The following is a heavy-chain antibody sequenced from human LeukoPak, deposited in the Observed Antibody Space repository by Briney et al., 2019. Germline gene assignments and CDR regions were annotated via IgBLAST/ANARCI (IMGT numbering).Heavy chain of an antibody. CDR1: GGSISSYY. CDR3: ARDTVFWSGYGRRYAFDI. V-gene: IGHV4-59*12. J-gene: IGHJ3*02. D-gene: IGHD3-3*01. CDR2: IYHSGST. Sequence: KPSETLSLTCTVSGGSISSYYWSWIRQPPGKGLEWIGYIYHSGSTYYNPSLKSRVTISVDRSKNQFSLKLSSVTAADTAVYYCARDTVFWSGYGRRYAFDIWGQGTMVTVSS.